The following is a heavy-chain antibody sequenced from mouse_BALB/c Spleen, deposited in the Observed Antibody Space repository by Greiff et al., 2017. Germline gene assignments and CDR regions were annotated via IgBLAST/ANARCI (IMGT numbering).Heavy chain of an antibody. J-gene: IGHJ4*01. Sequence: EVQRVESGGGLVKPGGSLKLSCAASGFTFSSYAMSWVRQSPEKRLEWVAEISSGGSYTYYPDTVTGRFTISRDNAKNTLYLEMSSLRSEDTAMYYCARGDYYGSLMDYWGQGTSVTVSS. CDR2: ISSGGSYT. CDR1: GFTFSSYA. D-gene: IGHD1-1*01. V-gene: IGHV5-9-4*01. CDR3: ARGDYYGSLMDY.